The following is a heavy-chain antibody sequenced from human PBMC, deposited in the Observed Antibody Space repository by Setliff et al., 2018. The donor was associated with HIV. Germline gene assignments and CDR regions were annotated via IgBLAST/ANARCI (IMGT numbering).Heavy chain of an antibody. D-gene: IGHD1-26*01. J-gene: IGHJ4*02. CDR1: GFPFTSFS. CDR3: ARDRGGSYTPLDF. V-gene: IGHV3-48*01. CDR2: ISGNSGAV. Sequence: GGSLRLSCAASGFPFTSFSINWVRQAPGKGLEWVSFISGNSGAVTYADSVKGRFTISRDNARNSLYLQLNSLRAEDTAVYYCARDRGGSYTPLDFWGQGTLVTVSS.